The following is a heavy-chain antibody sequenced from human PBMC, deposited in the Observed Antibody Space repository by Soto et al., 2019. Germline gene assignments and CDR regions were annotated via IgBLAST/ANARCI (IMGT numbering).Heavy chain of an antibody. D-gene: IGHD2-2*01. J-gene: IGHJ5*02. CDR2: ISYDGSNK. Sequence: QVQLVESGGGVVQPGRSLRLSCAASGFTFSSYAMHWVRQAPGKGLEWVAVISYDGSNKYYADSVKGRFTISRDNSKNTLYLQMNSLRADDTAVYYCARTGGLVPAAISWFDPWGQGTLVTVSS. CDR3: ARTGGLVPAAISWFDP. V-gene: IGHV3-30-3*01. CDR1: GFTFSSYA.